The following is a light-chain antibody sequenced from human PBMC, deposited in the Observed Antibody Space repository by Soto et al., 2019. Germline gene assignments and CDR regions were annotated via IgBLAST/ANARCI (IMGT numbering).Light chain of an antibody. CDR1: TPNIGTNY. Sequence: QSVLTQPPSASGTPGQRVTISCSGSTPNIGTNYVYWYQQLPGRAPKLLIQRNDQRPSGVPDRFSGSKSGTSASLAISGLRSEDEADYYCSSFAGSNNYVFGTGTKLTVL. CDR2: RND. V-gene: IGLV1-47*01. J-gene: IGLJ1*01. CDR3: SSFAGSNNYV.